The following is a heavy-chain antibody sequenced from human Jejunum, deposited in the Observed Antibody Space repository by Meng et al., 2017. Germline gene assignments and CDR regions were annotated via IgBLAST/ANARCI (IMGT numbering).Heavy chain of an antibody. J-gene: IGHJ3*02. V-gene: IGHV3-48*03. CDR2: ISRSGGTI. CDR3: ARSDAIAAAGFADAFDI. CDR1: GFTFSAYA. Sequence: GGSLRLSCAASGFTFSAYAMNWVRRAPGKGLEWISYISRSGGTIYYADSVKGRFTISRDDANNSLYLQMHSLRAEDTAVYYCARSDAIAAAGFADAFDIWGQGTKVTVSS. D-gene: IGHD6-13*01.